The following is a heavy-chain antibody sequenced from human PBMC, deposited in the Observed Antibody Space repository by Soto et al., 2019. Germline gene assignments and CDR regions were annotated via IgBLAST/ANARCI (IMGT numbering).Heavy chain of an antibody. CDR1: GGPFSSDA. V-gene: IGHV1-69*06. Sequence: QVQLAQSGAEVKKPVSSVKVSCKASGGPFSSDAISWVRQAPGQGLEWTGGIIPIFGTANYAQKFQGRVTIIADKSTSTAYMELSSLRSEDTAVYYCASERRHSSRRTIYYGMDLWCQGTTVTVTS. CDR2: IIPIFGTA. D-gene: IGHD6-13*01. J-gene: IGHJ6*02. CDR3: ASERRHSSRRTIYYGMDL.